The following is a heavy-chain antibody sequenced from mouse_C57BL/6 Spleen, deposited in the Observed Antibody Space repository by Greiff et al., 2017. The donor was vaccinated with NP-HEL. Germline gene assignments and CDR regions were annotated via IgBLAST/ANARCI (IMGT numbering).Heavy chain of an antibody. CDR2: IYPRSGNT. Sequence: QVQLQQSGAELARPGASVKLSCKASGYTFTSYGISWVKQRTGQGLEWIGEIYPRSGNTYYNEKFKGKATLTADKSSSTAYMELRSLTSEDSAVYFCAPTTPWYFDVWGTGTTVTVSS. CDR1: GYTFTSYG. J-gene: IGHJ1*03. V-gene: IGHV1-81*01. CDR3: APTTPWYFDV. D-gene: IGHD1-1*01.